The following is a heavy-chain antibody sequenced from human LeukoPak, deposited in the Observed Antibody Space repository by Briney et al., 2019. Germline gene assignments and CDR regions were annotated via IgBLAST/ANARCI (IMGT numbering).Heavy chain of an antibody. CDR1: GFTFSDYY. Sequence: PGGSLRLSCAASGFTFSDYYMSWIRQAPGKGLEWVSYISSSSSYTNYADSVKGRFTISRDNAKNSLYLQMNSLRAEDTAVYYCARDQKAMVTGSPLAFYYYYGMDVWGKGTTVTVSS. V-gene: IGHV3-11*06. CDR2: ISSSSSYT. D-gene: IGHD5-18*01. J-gene: IGHJ6*04. CDR3: ARDQKAMVTGSPLAFYYYYGMDV.